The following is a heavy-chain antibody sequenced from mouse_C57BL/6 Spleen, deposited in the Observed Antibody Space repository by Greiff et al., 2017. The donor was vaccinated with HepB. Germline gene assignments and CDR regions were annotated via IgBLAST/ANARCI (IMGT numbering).Heavy chain of an antibody. D-gene: IGHD2-5*01. CDR3: ARSYYSNWYYFDY. CDR2: IDPSDSYT. V-gene: IGHV1-69*01. CDR1: GYTFTSYW. Sequence: QVQLQQPGAELVMPGASVKLSCKASGYTFTSYWMHWVKQRPGQGLEWIGEIDPSDSYTNYNQKFKGKSTLTVDKSSSTASMQLSSLTSEDSAVYYCARSYYSNWYYFDYWGQGTTLTVSS. J-gene: IGHJ2*01.